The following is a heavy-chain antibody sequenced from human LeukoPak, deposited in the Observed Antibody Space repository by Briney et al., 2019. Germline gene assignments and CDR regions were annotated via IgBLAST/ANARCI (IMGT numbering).Heavy chain of an antibody. Sequence: KPSETLSLTCTVSGGSVSSGSYYWSWIRQPPGKGLEWIGSIYYSGSTYYNPSLKSRVTISVDTSKNQFSLKLSSVTAADTAVYYCAMSPREGGIYVYWGQGTLVTVSS. CDR3: AMSPREGGIYVY. J-gene: IGHJ4*02. CDR2: IYYSGST. V-gene: IGHV4-39*01. D-gene: IGHD3-16*01. CDR1: GGSVSSGSYY.